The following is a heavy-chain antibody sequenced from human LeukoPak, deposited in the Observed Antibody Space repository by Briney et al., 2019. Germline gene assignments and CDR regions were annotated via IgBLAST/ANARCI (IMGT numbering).Heavy chain of an antibody. CDR1: GFTFSNYW. V-gene: IGHV3-74*01. CDR3: AKGRTGSLSGSYGY. J-gene: IGHJ4*02. Sequence: GGSLRLSCAASGFTFSNYWLHWVRQAPGRGLVWVSRIDANAKTTSYADSVKGRFTISTDNAKKTLYLQMNSLRVEDTAVYYCAKGRTGSLSGSYGYWGQGTLVTVSS. CDR2: IDANAKTT. D-gene: IGHD1-26*01.